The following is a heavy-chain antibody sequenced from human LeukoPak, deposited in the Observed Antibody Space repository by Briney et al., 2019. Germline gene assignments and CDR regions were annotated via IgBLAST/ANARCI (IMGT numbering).Heavy chain of an antibody. D-gene: IGHD3-3*01. V-gene: IGHV3-23*01. J-gene: IGHJ4*02. Sequence: GGSLRLSCEASGFTFNTCAMSWVRQAPGKGLEWVSAISESGSGTYYADSVKGRFTISRDNSKNTLCLQMNSLRVDDTALYYCAKGVFGVNRAFDYWGQGTLVTVSS. CDR3: AKGVFGVNRAFDY. CDR1: GFTFNTCA. CDR2: ISESGSGT.